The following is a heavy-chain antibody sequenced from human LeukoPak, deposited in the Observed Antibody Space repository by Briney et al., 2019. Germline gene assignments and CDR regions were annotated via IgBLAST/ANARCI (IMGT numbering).Heavy chain of an antibody. J-gene: IGHJ4*02. CDR2: ISRNGGST. CDR3: VKDLRSDFMGVLSRYLSY. CDR1: GFTFSSFA. V-gene: IGHV3-64D*09. D-gene: IGHD2/OR15-2a*01. Sequence: GGSLRLSCSASGFTFSSFAMHWVRQAPGKGLEYVAAISRNGGSTYYADSVKGRFTISRDNSKSTLHLQMSSLRAEDMAVYLCVKDLRSDFMGVLSRYLSYWGQGTLVTVSS.